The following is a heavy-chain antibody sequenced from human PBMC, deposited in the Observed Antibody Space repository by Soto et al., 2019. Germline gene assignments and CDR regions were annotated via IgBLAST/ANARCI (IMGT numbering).Heavy chain of an antibody. J-gene: IGHJ5*02. Sequence: ASVKVSCKASGYTFTGYYMHWVRQAPGQGLEWMGWINPNSGGTNYAQKFQGWVTMTRGTSISTAYMELSRLRSDDTAVYYCARASRITMVRGVPRGFDPWGQGTLVTVSS. CDR1: GYTFTGYY. CDR3: ARASRITMVRGVPRGFDP. D-gene: IGHD3-10*01. V-gene: IGHV1-2*04. CDR2: INPNSGGT.